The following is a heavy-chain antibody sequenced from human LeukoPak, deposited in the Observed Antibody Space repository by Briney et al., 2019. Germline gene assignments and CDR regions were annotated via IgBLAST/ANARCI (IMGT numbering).Heavy chain of an antibody. D-gene: IGHD6-19*01. Sequence: GGSLRLSCAASGFTVSSNYMSWVRQAPGKGLEWVSVIYSGGGTYYADSVKGRFTISRDNSKNTLYLQINSLGAEDTAVYYCARDLGSGFLQFDYWGQGTLVTVSS. J-gene: IGHJ4*02. CDR3: ARDLGSGFLQFDY. CDR1: GFTVSSNY. CDR2: IYSGGGT. V-gene: IGHV3-66*01.